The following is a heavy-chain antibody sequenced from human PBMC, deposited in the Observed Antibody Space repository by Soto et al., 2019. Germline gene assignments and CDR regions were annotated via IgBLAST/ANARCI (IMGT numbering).Heavy chain of an antibody. V-gene: IGHV4-59*01. J-gene: IGHJ3*02. CDR2: IYYSGST. CDR1: GGSISSYY. D-gene: IGHD3-22*01. Sequence: SETLSLTCTVSGGSISSYYWSWIRQPPGKGLEWIGYIYYSGSTNYNPSLKSRVTISVDTSKNQFSLKLSSVTAADTAVYYCARDEGVGRSGYLVDAFDIWGQGTMVT. CDR3: ARDEGVGRSGYLVDAFDI.